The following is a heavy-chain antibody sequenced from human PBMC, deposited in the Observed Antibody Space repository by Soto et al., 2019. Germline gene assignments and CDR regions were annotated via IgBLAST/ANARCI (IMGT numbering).Heavy chain of an antibody. D-gene: IGHD6-13*01. CDR3: ARHGAAARGWFDP. J-gene: IGHJ5*02. CDR2: IYYSGST. CDR1: GGSISSGGYS. Sequence: SETLSLTCAVSGGSISSGGYSWSWIRQHPGKGLEWIGYIYYSGSTYYNPSLKSRVTISVDTSKNQFSLKLSSVTAADTAVYYCARHGAAARGWFDPWGQGTLVTVSS. V-gene: IGHV4-31*11.